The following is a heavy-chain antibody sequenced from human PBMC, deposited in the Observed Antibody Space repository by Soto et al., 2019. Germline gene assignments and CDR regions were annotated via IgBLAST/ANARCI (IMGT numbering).Heavy chain of an antibody. CDR1: GGSMKSFF. CDR2: IPNSGGP. J-gene: IGHJ4*02. V-gene: IGHV4-59*01. CDR3: ATSQMGLISVLGT. Sequence: SETLSLTCTVSGGSMKSFFWSWIRQPPGKGLEWIGYIPNSGGPTYTPSLKSRVTIAIDTSRNQFSLRLTSVTTADTAVYYCATSQMGLISVLGTWGQGIQVTVSS. D-gene: IGHD1-1*01.